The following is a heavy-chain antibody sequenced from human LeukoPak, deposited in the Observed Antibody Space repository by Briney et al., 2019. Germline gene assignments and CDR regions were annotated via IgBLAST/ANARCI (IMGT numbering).Heavy chain of an antibody. V-gene: IGHV3-33*01. CDR3: ARQSIAARHWFDP. J-gene: IGHJ5*02. Sequence: GGSLRLSCAASAFTFSSYGMHWVRPAPGKGLEWVAVIWYDGSNKYYADSVKGRFTISRDNSKNTLYLQMNSLRAEDTAVYYCARQSIAARHWFDPWGQGTLVTVSS. D-gene: IGHD6-6*01. CDR2: IWYDGSNK. CDR1: AFTFSSYG.